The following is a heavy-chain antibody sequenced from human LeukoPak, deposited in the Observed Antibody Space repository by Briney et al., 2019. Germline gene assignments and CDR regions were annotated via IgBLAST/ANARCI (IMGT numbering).Heavy chain of an antibody. D-gene: IGHD3-9*01. CDR3: ARGSGDILTGYYNYFDY. CDR1: GYTFTSYY. V-gene: IGHV1-46*01. Sequence: ASVKVSCKASGYTFTSYYMHWVRQAPGQGLEWMGIINPSGGSTSYAQKFQGRVTMTRDTSTSTAYMELSSLRSEDTAVYYCARGSGDILTGYYNYFDYWGQGTLVTVSS. CDR2: INPSGGST. J-gene: IGHJ4*02.